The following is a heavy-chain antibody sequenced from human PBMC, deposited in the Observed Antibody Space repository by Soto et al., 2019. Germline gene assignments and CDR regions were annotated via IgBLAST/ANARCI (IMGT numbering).Heavy chain of an antibody. V-gene: IGHV4-59*08. Sequence: ETLSLTCTDSGGSISDYYWAWIRLPPGKGLEWIGYIYYSGSTNYNPSLKSRVTISVDTSKNQFSLKLNSMTAADTAVYYCARHNYGSGSTYFDYWGQGTLVTVSS. CDR2: IYYSGST. CDR1: GGSISDYY. CDR3: ARHNYGSGSTYFDY. J-gene: IGHJ4*02. D-gene: IGHD3-10*01.